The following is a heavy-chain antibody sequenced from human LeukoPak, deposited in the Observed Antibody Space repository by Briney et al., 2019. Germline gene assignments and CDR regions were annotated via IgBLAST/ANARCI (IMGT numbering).Heavy chain of an antibody. D-gene: IGHD3-22*01. Sequence: PGGSLRLSCVASGLNFDDSAMHWVRQAPGKGLEWVSLISADGGSTFSADSVKGRFSISRDNSKNSLSLEMNSLRTEDTAMYYCARESGKFGYWGQGTLVAVSS. CDR2: ISADGGST. CDR1: GLNFDDSA. CDR3: ARESGKFGY. V-gene: IGHV3-43*02. J-gene: IGHJ4*02.